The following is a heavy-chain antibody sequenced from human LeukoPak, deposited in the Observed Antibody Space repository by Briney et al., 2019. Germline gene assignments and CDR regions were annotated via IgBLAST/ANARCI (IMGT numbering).Heavy chain of an antibody. J-gene: IGHJ4*02. D-gene: IGHD3-3*01. CDR1: GFTFSSYW. Sequence: GGSLRLSCAASGFTFSSYWMHWVRQAPGKGLVWVSRINSDGSSTRYADSVKGRFTISRDNAKNTLYLQMNSLGAEDTAVYYCASQYYDFWSGYYTTGAFDYLGQGTLVTVPS. CDR2: INSDGSST. CDR3: ASQYYDFWSGYYTTGAFDY. V-gene: IGHV3-74*01.